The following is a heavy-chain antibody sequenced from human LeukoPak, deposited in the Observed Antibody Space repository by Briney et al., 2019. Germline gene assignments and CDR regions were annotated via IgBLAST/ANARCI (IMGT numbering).Heavy chain of an antibody. D-gene: IGHD3-22*01. V-gene: IGHV3-64D*09. CDR1: GFTFSSYA. J-gene: IGHJ1*01. Sequence: PGGSLRLSCSASGFTFSSYAMHWVRQAPGKGLGYVSAISSNGGSTYYADSVKGRFTISRDNSKNTLYLQMSSLRAEDTAVYYCVKGQRYYDSSGYYSIEYFQHWGQGTLVTVSS. CDR3: VKGQRYYDSSGYYSIEYFQH. CDR2: ISSNGGST.